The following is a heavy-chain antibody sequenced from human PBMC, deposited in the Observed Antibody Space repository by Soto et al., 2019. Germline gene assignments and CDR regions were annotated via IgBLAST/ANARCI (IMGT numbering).Heavy chain of an antibody. J-gene: IGHJ3*02. Sequence: EVQLLESGGGLVQPGGSLRLSCADSGFTFSSYAMSWVRQAPGKGLKWVSAISGSGGSTYYADSVKGRFTISRDNSKNTLYLQMNSLRDEDTAVYYCAKDCIRMVVVVAATRSDAFDIWGQGTMVTVSS. CDR3: AKDCIRMVVVVAATRSDAFDI. V-gene: IGHV3-23*01. CDR2: ISGSGGST. D-gene: IGHD2-15*01. CDR1: GFTFSSYA.